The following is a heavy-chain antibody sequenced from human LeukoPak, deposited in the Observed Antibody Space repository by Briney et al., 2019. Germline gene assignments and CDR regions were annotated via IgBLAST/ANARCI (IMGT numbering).Heavy chain of an antibody. D-gene: IGHD6-6*01. CDR2: IIPIFGTA. Sequence: GASVKVSCKASGGTFSSYAISWVRQAPGQGLEWMGGIIPIFGTANYAQKFQGRVTITADESTSTAYMELSSLRSEDTAVYYCARDEKRIAARPIAFDIWGQGTMVTVS. J-gene: IGHJ3*02. CDR1: GGTFSSYA. V-gene: IGHV1-69*13. CDR3: ARDEKRIAARPIAFDI.